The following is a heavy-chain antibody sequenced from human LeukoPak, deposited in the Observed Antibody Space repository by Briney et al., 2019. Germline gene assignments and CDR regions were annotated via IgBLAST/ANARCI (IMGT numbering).Heavy chain of an antibody. CDR3: AKDWTGTKPFDL. J-gene: IGHJ2*01. D-gene: IGHD3/OR15-3a*01. CDR2: ISGSVGST. Sequence: GGSLRLSCAAAGFTFSSYAMSWVRQAPGKGLEWVSSISGSVGSTYYADSVKGRFTISRDNSKNTLYLQMNSLRAEDRAVYYCAKDWTGTKPFDLWGRGTLVTVSS. V-gene: IGHV3-23*01. CDR1: GFTFSSYA.